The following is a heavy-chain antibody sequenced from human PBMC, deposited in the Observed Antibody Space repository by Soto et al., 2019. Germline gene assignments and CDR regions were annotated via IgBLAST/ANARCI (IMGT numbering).Heavy chain of an antibody. Sequence: QVQLQESGPGLVKPSQTLSLTCTVSGGSISSGGYYWSWIRQHPGKGLEWIGYIYYSGSTYYNPSLKSRVTISVDTSKNQFSLKLSSVTAADTAVYYCARAGGDGYNHVGAFDIWGQGTMVTVSS. V-gene: IGHV4-31*03. CDR2: IYYSGST. CDR3: ARAGGDGYNHVGAFDI. D-gene: IGHD2-21*01. J-gene: IGHJ3*02. CDR1: GGSISSGGYY.